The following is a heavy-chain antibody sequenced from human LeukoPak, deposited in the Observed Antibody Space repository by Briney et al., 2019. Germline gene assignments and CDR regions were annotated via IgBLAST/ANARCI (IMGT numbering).Heavy chain of an antibody. V-gene: IGHV6-1*01. CDR3: ARRLTQYDCFDP. J-gene: IGHJ5*02. Sequence: SQTLSLTCAISGDSVTSNSVTWNWIRQSPSRGLEWLGRTYYRSTWYNDYAVSVRGRITVNPDTSKNQFSLHLNSVTPEGTAVYYCARRLTQYDCFDPWGQGILVTVSS. CDR1: GDSVTSNSVT. CDR2: TYYRSTWYN. D-gene: IGHD2-2*01.